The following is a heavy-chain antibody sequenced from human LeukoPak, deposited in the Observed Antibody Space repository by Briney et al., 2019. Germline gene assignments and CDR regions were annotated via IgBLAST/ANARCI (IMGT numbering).Heavy chain of an antibody. CDR3: ARDPYGSGSYSAFDY. V-gene: IGHV3-23*01. D-gene: IGHD3-10*01. Sequence: GGSLRLSCAASGFTFSSYAMSWVRQAPGKGLEWVSAISGSGGSTYYADSVKGRFTISRDNAKNTLYLQMNSLRAEDTAVYYCARDPYGSGSYSAFDYWGQGTLVTVSS. J-gene: IGHJ4*02. CDR1: GFTFSSYA. CDR2: ISGSGGST.